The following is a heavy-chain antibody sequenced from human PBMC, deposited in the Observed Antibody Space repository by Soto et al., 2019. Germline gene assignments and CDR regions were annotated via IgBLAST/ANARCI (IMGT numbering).Heavy chain of an antibody. CDR1: GFTFSDYD. CDR3: ARDKGTFSSSSPYYYGMDV. V-gene: IGHV3-11*01. J-gene: IGHJ6*02. Sequence: PWVSLRLSCAASGFTFSDYDMSWIRQATGKGLEWVSYISSSGSTIYYADSVKGRFTISRDNAKNSLYLQMNSLRAEDTAVYYCARDKGTFSSSSPYYYGMDVRGQGTTVTVSS. CDR2: ISSSGSTI. D-gene: IGHD6-6*01.